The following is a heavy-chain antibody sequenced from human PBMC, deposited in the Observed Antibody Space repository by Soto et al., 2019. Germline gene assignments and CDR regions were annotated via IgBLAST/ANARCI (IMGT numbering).Heavy chain of an antibody. CDR1: GDSINSSYY. CDR3: ARHLTYCSAGSCYSDFPYYGMDV. Sequence: SSETLSLTCAVSGDSINSSYYWSWIRQPPGRGLEWIGFIYYAGSTKYNPSLNSRVTISVDTSKNQFSLTVTSVTAADTAVYYCARHLTYCSAGSCYSDFPYYGMDVWGQGTTVTVSS. V-gene: IGHV4-59*08. D-gene: IGHD2-15*01. J-gene: IGHJ6*02. CDR2: IYYAGST.